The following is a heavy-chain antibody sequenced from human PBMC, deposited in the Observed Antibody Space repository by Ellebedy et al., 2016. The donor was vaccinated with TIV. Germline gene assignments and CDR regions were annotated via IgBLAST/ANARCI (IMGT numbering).Heavy chain of an antibody. CDR3: ARAYYYDSIAFYFDS. D-gene: IGHD3-22*01. V-gene: IGHV1-2*06. Sequence: ASVKVSCKASGYSFTAYFLHWVRQAPGQGLEWMGRINPNSGDTTYAQKFLGRVTLTRDTSISTAYMELSRLRSDDTALYYCARAYYYDSIAFYFDSWGQGTLVTVSS. CDR1: GYSFTAYF. J-gene: IGHJ4*02. CDR2: INPNSGDT.